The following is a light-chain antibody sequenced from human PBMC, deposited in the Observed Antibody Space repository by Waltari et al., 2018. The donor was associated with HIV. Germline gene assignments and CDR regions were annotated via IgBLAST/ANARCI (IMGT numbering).Light chain of an antibody. J-gene: IGKJ2*01. CDR2: EAS. V-gene: IGKV3-11*01. CDR1: QSVGNY. Sequence: EIVLTQSPATLSLSPGERATLSCRASQSVGNYLAWYQQKPGQAPRLLIYEASNRATGIPARFSGGGSGTDFTLTISSLEPEDFAVYYCQQRSSWPPYTFGQGTKLDLK. CDR3: QQRSSWPPYT.